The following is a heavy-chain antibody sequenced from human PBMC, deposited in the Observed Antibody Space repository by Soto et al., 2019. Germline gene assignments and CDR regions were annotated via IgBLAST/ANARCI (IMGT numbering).Heavy chain of an antibody. J-gene: IGHJ6*02. Sequence: PSETLSLTCAVSGGSISSSSWWSWFRQPPGKGLEWIGEIYHSGSTNYNPSLKSRVTISVDKSKNQFSLKLSSVTAADTAVYYCARAQEGNCSSTSCHGLDGMDVWGQGTTVTVSS. CDR1: GGSISSSSW. V-gene: IGHV4-4*02. D-gene: IGHD2-2*01. CDR2: IYHSGST. CDR3: ARAQEGNCSSTSCHGLDGMDV.